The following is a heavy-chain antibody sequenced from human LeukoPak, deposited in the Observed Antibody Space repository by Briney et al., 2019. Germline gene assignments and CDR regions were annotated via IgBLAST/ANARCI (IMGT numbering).Heavy chain of an antibody. Sequence: SETLSLTCTVSGGSISSSSYYWGWIRQPPGKGLEWIGSIYYSGSTYYNPSLKSRVTISVDTSKNQFSLKLSSVTAADTAVYYCARLGPYYDFWSGYLPVDYWGQGTLVTVSS. V-gene: IGHV4-39*01. D-gene: IGHD3-3*01. CDR2: IYYSGST. CDR1: GGSISSSSYY. CDR3: ARLGPYYDFWSGYLPVDY. J-gene: IGHJ4*02.